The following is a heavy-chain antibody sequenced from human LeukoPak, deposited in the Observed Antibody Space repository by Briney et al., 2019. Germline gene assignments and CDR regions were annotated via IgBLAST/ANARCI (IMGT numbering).Heavy chain of an antibody. CDR2: ISWNSGSI. V-gene: IGHV3-9*01. CDR3: ARPGDYYDSSGYYRFEY. J-gene: IGHJ4*02. D-gene: IGHD3-22*01. CDR1: GFTFDDYA. Sequence: GGSLRLSCAASGFTFDDYAMHWVRQAPGKGQEWVSGISWNSGSIGYADSVKGRFTISRDNAKNSLYLQMNSLRAEDTAVYYCARPGDYYDSSGYYRFEYWGQGTLVTVSS.